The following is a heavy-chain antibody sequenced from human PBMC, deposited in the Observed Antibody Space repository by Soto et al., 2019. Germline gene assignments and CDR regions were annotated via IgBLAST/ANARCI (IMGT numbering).Heavy chain of an antibody. CDR1: GFTFSSHS. D-gene: IGHD2-21*01. J-gene: IGHJ4*02. CDR2: ISGGGDST. V-gene: IGHV3-23*01. Sequence: EVQLLESGGGLVQPGGSLRLSCAASGFTFSSHSLTWVRQAPGKGLEWVSGISGGGDSTFYADSVKGRFTISRDNSKNTVFLQMNSLRADDTAVYYCAKWDGYDAYWGQGTLVNVSS. CDR3: AKWDGYDAY.